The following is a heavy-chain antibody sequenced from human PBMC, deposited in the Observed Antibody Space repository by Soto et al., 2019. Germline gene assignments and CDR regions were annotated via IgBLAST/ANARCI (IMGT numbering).Heavy chain of an antibody. CDR2: IIPIFGTA. Sequence: QVQLVQSGAEVKKPGSSVKVSCKASGGTFSSYAISWVRQAPGQGLEWMGGIIPIFGTANYAQKFQGRVTITTDESTSTAYMELSSLRSEDTAVYYCARDNRYYDFWSGYHYGMDVWGQGTTVTVSS. V-gene: IGHV1-69*01. D-gene: IGHD3-3*01. CDR1: GGTFSSYA. J-gene: IGHJ6*02. CDR3: ARDNRYYDFWSGYHYGMDV.